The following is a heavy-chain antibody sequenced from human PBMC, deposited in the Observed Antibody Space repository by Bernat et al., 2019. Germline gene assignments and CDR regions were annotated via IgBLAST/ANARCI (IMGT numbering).Heavy chain of an antibody. V-gene: IGHV3-9*01. CDR3: AKERDSSNWYGGGFDY. CDR2: ISWNSGSI. Sequence: EVQLVESGGGLVQPGRSLRLSCAASGFTFDDYAMHWVRQAPGKGLEWVSGISWNSGSIGYADSVKGRFTISRDNAKNSLYLQMNSLRVEDTAVYYCAKERDSSNWYGGGFDYWGQGTLVTVSS. J-gene: IGHJ4*02. D-gene: IGHD6-13*01. CDR1: GFTFDDYA.